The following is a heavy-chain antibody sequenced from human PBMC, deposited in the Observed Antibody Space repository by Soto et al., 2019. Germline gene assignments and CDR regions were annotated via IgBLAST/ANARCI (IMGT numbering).Heavy chain of an antibody. J-gene: IGHJ5*02. V-gene: IGHV3-23*01. CDR3: AIAPHSGWFDA. CDR2: ISGSGGST. CDR1: GFTFSSYA. Sequence: GGSLRLSSAASGFTFSSYAMSWVRQAPGKGLEWVSAISGSGGSTYYADSVKGRFTISRDNSKNTLYLQMNSLRAEDTAVYYRAIAPHSGWFDAWGQGTLVTVSS.